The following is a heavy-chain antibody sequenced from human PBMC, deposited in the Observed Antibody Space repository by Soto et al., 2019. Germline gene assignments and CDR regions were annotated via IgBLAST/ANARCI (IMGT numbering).Heavy chain of an antibody. CDR1: GGSISSSSYY. CDR3: ARGLYYYDSSGYYPGWYFDY. CDR2: IYYSGST. D-gene: IGHD3-22*01. J-gene: IGHJ4*02. V-gene: IGHV4-39*01. Sequence: SETLSLTCTVSGGSISSSSYYWGWIRQPPGKGLEWIGSIYYSGSTYYSPSLKSRVTISVDTSKNQFSLKLSSVTAADTAVYYCARGLYYYDSSGYYPGWYFDYWGQGTLVTVS.